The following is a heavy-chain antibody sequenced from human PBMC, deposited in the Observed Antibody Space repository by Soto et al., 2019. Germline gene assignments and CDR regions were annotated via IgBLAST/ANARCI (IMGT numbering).Heavy chain of an antibody. Sequence: SVKVSCKAAAGTFRSYAISWVRQAPGQGLEWMGGIIPIFGTANYAQKFQGRVTITADESTSTAYMELSSLRSEDTAVYYCARFRKVTFDYWGQGTLVTVSS. CDR2: IIPIFGTA. CDR3: ARFRKVTFDY. D-gene: IGHD2-21*02. V-gene: IGHV1-69*13. CDR1: AGTFRSYA. J-gene: IGHJ4*02.